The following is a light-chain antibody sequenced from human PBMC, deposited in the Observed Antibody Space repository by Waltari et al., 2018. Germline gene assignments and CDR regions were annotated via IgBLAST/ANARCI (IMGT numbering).Light chain of an antibody. CDR1: SSDVGGYNY. CDR3: SSYTSSSTRVV. J-gene: IGLJ2*01. Sequence: QSALTQPASVSGSPGQSITISCTGTSSDVGGYNYVSWYQQHPGKAPKLMFYDVSNRPSGVSNLFSGSKSGNTASLTISGLQAEDEADYYCSSYTSSSTRVVFGGGTKLTVL. V-gene: IGLV2-14*03. CDR2: DVS.